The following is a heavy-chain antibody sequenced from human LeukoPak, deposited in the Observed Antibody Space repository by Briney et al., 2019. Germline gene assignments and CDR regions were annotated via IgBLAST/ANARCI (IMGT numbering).Heavy chain of an antibody. CDR1: GGYFSGYY. Sequence: PSETLSLTCAVYGGYFSGYYWSWIRQPPGKGLEWIGEINHSGSTNYNPSLKSRVTISVDTSKNQFSLKLSSVTAADTAVYYCAGSIAAAGLDYWGQGTLVTVSS. D-gene: IGHD6-13*01. V-gene: IGHV4-34*01. CDR3: AGSIAAAGLDY. CDR2: INHSGST. J-gene: IGHJ4*02.